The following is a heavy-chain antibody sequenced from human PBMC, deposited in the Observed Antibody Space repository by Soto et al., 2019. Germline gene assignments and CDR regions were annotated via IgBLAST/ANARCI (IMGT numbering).Heavy chain of an antibody. CDR3: ARAMITFGGVIVIDEYFQH. J-gene: IGHJ1*01. D-gene: IGHD3-16*02. V-gene: IGHV1-69*02. CDR1: GGTFSSYT. CDR2: IIPILGIA. Sequence: SVKVSCKASGGTFSSYTISWVRQAPGQGLEWMGRIIPILGIANYAQKFQGRVTITADKSTSTAYMELSSLRSEDTAVYYCARAMITFGGVIVIDEYFQHWGQGTLVTVSS.